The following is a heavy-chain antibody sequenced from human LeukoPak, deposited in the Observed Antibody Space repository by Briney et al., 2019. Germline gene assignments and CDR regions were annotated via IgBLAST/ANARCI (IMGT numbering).Heavy chain of an antibody. Sequence: PSETLSLTCTVSGDSVNSGNFYWSWIRQPPGKGLEWIGEINHSGSTNYNPSLKSRVTISVDTSKNQFSLKLSSVTAADTAVYYCARGLRLPYHYYYYYGMDVWGQGTTVTVSS. D-gene: IGHD4-17*01. V-gene: IGHV4-61*01. CDR1: GDSVNSGNFY. CDR2: INHSGST. J-gene: IGHJ6*02. CDR3: ARGLRLPYHYYYYYGMDV.